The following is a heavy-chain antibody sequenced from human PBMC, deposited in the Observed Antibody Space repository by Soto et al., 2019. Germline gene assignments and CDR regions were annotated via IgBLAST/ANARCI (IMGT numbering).Heavy chain of an antibody. CDR2: IHYSGST. Sequence: SETLSLTCTVSGGSVSSGSYYWSWIRQPPGKGLEWIGFIHYSGSTNYNPSLKSRVTMSVDTSKNQFSLKLTSVNAADTAVYYCTRGGDAYKNGHLGQGTLVTVSS. V-gene: IGHV4-61*01. D-gene: IGHD2-21*01. J-gene: IGHJ4*02. CDR1: GGSVSSGSYY. CDR3: TRGGDAYKNGH.